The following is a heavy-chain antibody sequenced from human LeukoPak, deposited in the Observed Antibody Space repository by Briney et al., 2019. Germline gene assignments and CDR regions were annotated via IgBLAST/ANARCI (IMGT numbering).Heavy chain of an antibody. CDR1: GGSISSYY. Sequence: PSETLSLTCTVSGGSISSYYWSWIRQPPGKGLEWIGYIYYSGSTNYNPSLKSRVTISVDTPKNQFSLKLSSVTAADTAVYYCARAYSSSWSYNWFDPWGQGTLVTVSS. CDR2: IYYSGST. V-gene: IGHV4-59*01. D-gene: IGHD6-13*01. J-gene: IGHJ5*02. CDR3: ARAYSSSWSYNWFDP.